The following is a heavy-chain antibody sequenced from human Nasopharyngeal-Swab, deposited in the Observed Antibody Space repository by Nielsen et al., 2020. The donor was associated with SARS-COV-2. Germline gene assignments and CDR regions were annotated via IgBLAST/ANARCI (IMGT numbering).Heavy chain of an antibody. J-gene: IGHJ5*02. Sequence: SETLSLTCTVSGGSISSSSYYWGWIRQPPGKGLEWIGSIYYSGSTYYNPSLKSRVTISVRTSKNQFSLKLSSVTAADTAVYYCARPYYDSSGYDAWFDPWGQGTLVTVSS. D-gene: IGHD3-22*01. V-gene: IGHV4-39*01. CDR3: ARPYYDSSGYDAWFDP. CDR2: IYYSGST. CDR1: GGSISSSSYY.